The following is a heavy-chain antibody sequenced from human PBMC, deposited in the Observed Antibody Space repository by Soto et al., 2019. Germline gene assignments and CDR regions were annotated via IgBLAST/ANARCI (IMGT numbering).Heavy chain of an antibody. V-gene: IGHV4-4*02. CDR1: GASISSGNW. CDR2: IYHSGST. Sequence: VQLQESGPGLVKPSGTLSLTCAVSGASISSGNWWSWVRQSPGKGLEWIGEIYHSGSTNHNPSLKSRVIISLDKSRNPFSLKLSSVTAADTAVYFCASHRGNTFGPYDDWGQGTQVTVSS. D-gene: IGHD3-16*01. CDR3: ASHRGNTFGPYDD. J-gene: IGHJ4*01.